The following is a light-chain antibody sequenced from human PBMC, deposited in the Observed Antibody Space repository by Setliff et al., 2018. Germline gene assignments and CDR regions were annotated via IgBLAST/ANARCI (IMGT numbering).Light chain of an antibody. CDR2: EVS. CDR1: SSDVGGYNY. V-gene: IGLV2-8*01. Sequence: QSVLTQPPSASGSPGQSVTISCTGTSSDVGGYNYVSWYQQLPGKAPKLMIYEVSKRPSGVPDRFSGSKSGNTASLTVSELQAEDEADYYCSSYAGSNTPYVFGTGTKVTVL. CDR3: SSYAGSNTPYV. J-gene: IGLJ1*01.